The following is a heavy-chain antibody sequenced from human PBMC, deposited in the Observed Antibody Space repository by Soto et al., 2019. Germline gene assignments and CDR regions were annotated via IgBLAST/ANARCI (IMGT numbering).Heavy chain of an antibody. CDR3: ARDHFALVLEYYFDY. CDR2: ISSSSSTI. V-gene: IGHV3-48*01. D-gene: IGHD2-8*02. CDR1: GFTFSSYS. Sequence: GGSLRLSCAASGFTFSSYSMNWVRQAPGKGLEWASYISSSSSTIYYADSVKGRFTISRDNSKNTLYLQMNSLRAEDTAVYYCARDHFALVLEYYFDYWGQGTLVTVSS. J-gene: IGHJ4*02.